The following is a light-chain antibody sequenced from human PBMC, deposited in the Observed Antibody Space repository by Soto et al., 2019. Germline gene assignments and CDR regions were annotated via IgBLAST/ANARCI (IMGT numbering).Light chain of an antibody. V-gene: IGLV2-14*01. J-gene: IGLJ2*01. Sequence: HSALTQPASVSGSPGQTSTISCTGTSSDVCGYNYVSWYQQHPGKAPKLMIYDVSNRPSGVSNRFSGYKSGNTASLTISVLKAEDDADYCCSPDTGSSPLVVFGAGNTVTVL. CDR1: SSDVCGYNY. CDR2: DVS. CDR3: SPDTGSSPLVV.